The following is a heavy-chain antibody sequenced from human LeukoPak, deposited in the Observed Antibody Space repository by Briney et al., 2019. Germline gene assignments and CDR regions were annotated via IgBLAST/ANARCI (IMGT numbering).Heavy chain of an antibody. Sequence: SETLSLTCTVSGGSIGSSRYYWGWTRQPPGKGLEWIGSIYYSGSTYYNPSLKSRVTISVDTSKNQFSLKLSSVTAADTAVYYCARYYYDSSGYYYFDYWGQGTLVTVSS. CDR1: GGSIGSSRYY. CDR3: ARYYYDSSGYYYFDY. CDR2: IYYSGST. V-gene: IGHV4-39*01. J-gene: IGHJ4*02. D-gene: IGHD3-22*01.